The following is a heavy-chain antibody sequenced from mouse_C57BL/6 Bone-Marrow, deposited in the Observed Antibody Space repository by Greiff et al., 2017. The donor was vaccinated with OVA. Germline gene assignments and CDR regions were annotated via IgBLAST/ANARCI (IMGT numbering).Heavy chain of an antibody. CDR1: GYTITSYW. V-gene: IGHV1-64*01. Sequence: VQLQQPGAELVKPGASVKLSCKASGYTITSYWMHWVKQRPGQGLEWIGMIHPNSGSTNYNEKFKSKATLTVDKSSSTAYMQLSSLTSEDSAVYYCARWTGSWFAYWGQGTLVTVSA. D-gene: IGHD2-2*01. CDR2: IHPNSGST. J-gene: IGHJ3*01. CDR3: ARWTGSWFAY.